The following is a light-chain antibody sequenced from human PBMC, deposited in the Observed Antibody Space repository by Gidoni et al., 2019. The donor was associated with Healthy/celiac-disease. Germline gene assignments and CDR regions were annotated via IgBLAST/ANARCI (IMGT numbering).Light chain of an antibody. CDR3: SSYTSSSTLVV. CDR1: SSDVGGYNY. J-gene: IGLJ2*01. CDR2: EVS. V-gene: IGLV2-14*01. Sequence: QSALTQPASVSVSPRQSITISCTGTSSDVGGYNYVSWYQHHPVKSPKLMIYEVSNRPSGVSNRFSGSKSGNTASLTISGLQAEDEADYYCSSYTSSSTLVVFGGGTKLTVL.